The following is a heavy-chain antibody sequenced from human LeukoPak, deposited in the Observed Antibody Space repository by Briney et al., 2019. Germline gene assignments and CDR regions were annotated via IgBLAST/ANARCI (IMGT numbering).Heavy chain of an antibody. CDR2: ISSSGSTI. Sequence: LTGGSLRLSCAASGFTFSSYEMNWVRQAPGKGLEWVSYISSSGSTIYYADSVKGRFTISRDNAKNSLYPQMNSLRAEDTAVYYCANSPGIAVAAVDYWGQGTLVTVSS. V-gene: IGHV3-48*03. CDR1: GFTFSSYE. D-gene: IGHD6-19*01. CDR3: ANSPGIAVAAVDY. J-gene: IGHJ4*02.